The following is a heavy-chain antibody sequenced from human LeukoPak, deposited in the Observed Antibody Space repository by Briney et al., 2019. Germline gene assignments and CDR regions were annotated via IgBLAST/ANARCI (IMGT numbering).Heavy chain of an antibody. V-gene: IGHV7-4-1*02. CDR2: INTNTGNP. CDR1: GYTFNRYG. CDR3: ARAPGIAADYAFDI. D-gene: IGHD6-13*01. Sequence: ASVKVSCKASGYTFNRYGIDWVRQAPGQGLEWMGWINTNTGNPTYAQGFTGRFVFSLDTSVSTAYLQISSLKAEDTAVYYCARAPGIAADYAFDIWGQGTMVTVSS. J-gene: IGHJ3*02.